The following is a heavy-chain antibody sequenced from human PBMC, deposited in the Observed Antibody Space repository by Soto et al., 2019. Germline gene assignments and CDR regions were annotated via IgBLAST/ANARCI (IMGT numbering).Heavy chain of an antibody. J-gene: IGHJ6*02. CDR2: IIPIFGTA. CDR3: ARSADYYYGMDV. Sequence: GASVKVSCKASGGTFSSYAISWVRQAPGQGLEWMGGIIPIFGTANCAQKFQGRVTITADESTSTAYMELSSLRSEDTAVYYCARSADYYYGMDVWGQGTTVTVSS. CDR1: GGTFSSYA. V-gene: IGHV1-69*13.